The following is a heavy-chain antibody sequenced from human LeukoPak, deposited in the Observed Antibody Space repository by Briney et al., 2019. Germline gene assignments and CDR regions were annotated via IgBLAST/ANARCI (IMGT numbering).Heavy chain of an antibody. Sequence: KSSETLSLTCTVSGGSINSYYWSWIRQPPGKGLEWIAYIYYSGSSNYNPSLKSRVTISVDTSKNQFSLRLSSVTAADTAVYYCARHRDYGTGWYGFDPWGQGTLVTVSS. V-gene: IGHV4-59*08. CDR2: IYYSGSS. CDR3: ARHRDYGTGWYGFDP. CDR1: GGSINSYY. D-gene: IGHD6-19*01. J-gene: IGHJ5*02.